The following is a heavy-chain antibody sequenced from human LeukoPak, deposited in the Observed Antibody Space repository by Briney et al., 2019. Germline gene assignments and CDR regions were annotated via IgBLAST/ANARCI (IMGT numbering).Heavy chain of an antibody. J-gene: IGHJ4*02. D-gene: IGHD3-22*01. Sequence: RGSLRLSPRASVVTSRNYWTHCVRQAPGKRLVCVSHINSLGRSATYADAAKGRFTISRDNAKNTLYLQMNSLRAEDTAVYYCAREPYYHDNSAYYLNYFDSGGQGTLVTVSS. CDR1: VVTSRNYW. CDR3: AREPYYHDNSAYYLNYFDS. CDR2: INSLGRSA. V-gene: IGHV3-74*01.